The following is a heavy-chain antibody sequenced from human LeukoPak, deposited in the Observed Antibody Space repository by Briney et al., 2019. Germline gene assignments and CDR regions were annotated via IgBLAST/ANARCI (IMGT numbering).Heavy chain of an antibody. V-gene: IGHV3-21*01. CDR1: GFTFSSYS. CDR3: ARDREGLLWF. CDR2: IGSSSSYI. Sequence: GGSLRLSCAASGFTFSSYSMNWVRQAPGKGLEWVSSIGSSSSYIYYADSVKGRFTISRDNAKNSLYLQMNSLRAEDTAVYYCARDREGLLWFGGQGTLVTVSS. J-gene: IGHJ4*02. D-gene: IGHD3-10*01.